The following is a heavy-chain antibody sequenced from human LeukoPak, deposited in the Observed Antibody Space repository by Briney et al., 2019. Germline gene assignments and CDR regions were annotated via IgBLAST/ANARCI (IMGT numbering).Heavy chain of an antibody. D-gene: IGHD1-1*01. CDR2: ISYDGSNK. Sequence: PGRSLRLSRAASGFTFSSYAMHWVRQAPGKGLEWVAVISYDGSNKYYADSVKGRFTISRDNSKNTLYLQMNSLRAEDTAVYYCARSRRTTYNWFDPWGQGTLVTVSS. CDR1: GFTFSSYA. J-gene: IGHJ5*02. CDR3: ARSRRTTYNWFDP. V-gene: IGHV3-30-3*01.